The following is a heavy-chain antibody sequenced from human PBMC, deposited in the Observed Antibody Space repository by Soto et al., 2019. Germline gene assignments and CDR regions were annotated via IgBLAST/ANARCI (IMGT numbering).Heavy chain of an antibody. CDR1: GFTFSSHG. CDR2: ISGSGGST. D-gene: IGHD5-12*01. Sequence: GGSLRLSCTASGFTFSSHGMSWVRQAPGKGLEWVSGISGSGGSTYYADSVKGRFTISRDNSKNTLYLQMNTLRAEDTAAYYCAKEQTSTIQWDYFDYRGQGTVVTVSS. CDR3: AKEQTSTIQWDYFDY. J-gene: IGHJ4*02. V-gene: IGHV3-23*01.